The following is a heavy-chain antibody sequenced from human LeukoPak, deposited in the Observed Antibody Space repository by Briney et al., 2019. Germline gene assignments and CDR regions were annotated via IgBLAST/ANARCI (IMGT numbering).Heavy chain of an antibody. CDR1: GFTFSSYA. J-gene: IGHJ4*02. CDR3: VKHGEAYGDSKTDY. D-gene: IGHD4-17*01. CDR2: ISGSGGST. Sequence: GXSLRLSCAASGFTFSSYAMSWVRQAPGKGLEWVSVISGSGGSTYYADSVKGRFTISRDNSKNTLYLQMNSLRAEDTALYYCVKHGEAYGDSKTDYWGQGTLATVSS. V-gene: IGHV3-23*01.